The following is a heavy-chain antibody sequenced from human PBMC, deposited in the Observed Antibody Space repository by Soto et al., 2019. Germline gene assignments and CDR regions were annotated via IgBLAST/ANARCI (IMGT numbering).Heavy chain of an antibody. CDR3: AREINYGTSGSYFDY. V-gene: IGHV3-7*05. Sequence: PGGSLRLSCAASQFTFINYWMSWVRQAPGKGLEWVANIRQDGGETYYVDSVEGRFTISRDNAKNSLYLQMNSLRAEDTAVYYCAREINYGTSGSYFDYWGQGTLVTVSS. CDR2: IRQDGGET. D-gene: IGHD3-10*01. J-gene: IGHJ4*02. CDR1: QFTFINYW.